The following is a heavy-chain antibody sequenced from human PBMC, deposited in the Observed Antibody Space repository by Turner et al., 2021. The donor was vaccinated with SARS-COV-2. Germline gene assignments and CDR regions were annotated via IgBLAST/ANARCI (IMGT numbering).Heavy chain of an antibody. CDR1: GFTFSSYW. CDR3: AREKPGFDSSGYYPDAFDI. Sequence: EVQLVESGGGLVQPGGSLRLSCSASGFTFSSYWMNWVRQAPGKGLEWVANIKQDGSEKYYVDSVKGRFTISRDNAKNSLYLQMNSLRAEDTAVYYCAREKPGFDSSGYYPDAFDIWGQGTMVTVSS. CDR2: IKQDGSEK. D-gene: IGHD3-22*01. J-gene: IGHJ3*02. V-gene: IGHV3-7*03.